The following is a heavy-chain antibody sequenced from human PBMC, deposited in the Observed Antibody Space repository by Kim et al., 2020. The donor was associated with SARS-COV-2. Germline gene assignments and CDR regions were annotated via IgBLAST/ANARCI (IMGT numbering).Heavy chain of an antibody. CDR2: IDPNDSNI. J-gene: IGHJ6*02. Sequence: GESLKISCKGSGYSFINFWVGWVRQMPGKGLEWMGVIDPNDSNIRYSPSFEGQVTIPVDKATTTAYLRWSSLKASDTAIYYCARSTLGVTAAGAIHYYYGMDVWGHGTTVTVS. CDR3: ARSTLGVTAAGAIHYYYGMDV. V-gene: IGHV5-51*01. D-gene: IGHD6-13*01. CDR1: GYSFINFW.